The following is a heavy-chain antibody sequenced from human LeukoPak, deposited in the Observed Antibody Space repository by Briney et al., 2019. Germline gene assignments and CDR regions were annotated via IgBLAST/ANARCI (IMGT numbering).Heavy chain of an antibody. D-gene: IGHD2-2*02. V-gene: IGHV1-2*02. CDR3: ASDIVVVPAAIGNWFDP. J-gene: IGHJ5*02. Sequence: ASVKVSCKASGYTFTGYYTHWVRQAPGQGLEWMGWINPNSGGTNYAQKFQGRVTMTRDTSISTAYMELSRLRSDDTAVYYCASDIVVVPAAIGNWFDPWGQGTLVTVSS. CDR2: INPNSGGT. CDR1: GYTFTGYY.